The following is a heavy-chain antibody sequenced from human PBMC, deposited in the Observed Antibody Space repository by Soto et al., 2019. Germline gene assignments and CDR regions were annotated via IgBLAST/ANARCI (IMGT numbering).Heavy chain of an antibody. V-gene: IGHV4-31*03. CDR3: ARLTVVTGGYYGMDV. J-gene: IGHJ6*02. D-gene: IGHD2-15*01. CDR1: GGSISSGGYY. CDR2: IYYSGST. Sequence: SETLSLTCTVSGGSISSGGYYWSWIRQHPGKGLEWIGYIYYSGSTYYNPSLMSRVTISVDTSKNQFSLKLSSVTAADTAVYYCARLTVVTGGYYGMDVWGQGTTVTVSS.